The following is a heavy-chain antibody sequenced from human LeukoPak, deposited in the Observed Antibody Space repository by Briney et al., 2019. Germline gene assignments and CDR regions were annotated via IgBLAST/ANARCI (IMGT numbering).Heavy chain of an antibody. Sequence: SETLSLTCAVYGGSFSGYYWSWIRQPPGKGLEWIGEINHSGSTNYNPSLKSRVTISVDTSKNQFSLKLSSVTAADTAVYYCARRTYYYGSGSYYPGPFDCWGQGTLVTVSS. V-gene: IGHV4-34*01. D-gene: IGHD3-10*01. CDR2: INHSGST. CDR1: GGSFSGYY. CDR3: ARRTYYYGSGSYYPGPFDC. J-gene: IGHJ4*02.